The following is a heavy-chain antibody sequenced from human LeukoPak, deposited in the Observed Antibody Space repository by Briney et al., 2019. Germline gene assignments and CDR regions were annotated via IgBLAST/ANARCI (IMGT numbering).Heavy chain of an antibody. CDR2: ISSSSSTI. CDR1: GFTFSSYS. CDR3: ARLGARDILTGYSISGIDY. D-gene: IGHD3-9*01. J-gene: IGHJ4*02. Sequence: GGSLRLSCAASGFTFSSYSMNWVRQAPGKGLEWVSYISSSSSTIYYADSVKGRFTISRDNAENSLFLQMNSLRAEDTAVYYCARLGARDILTGYSISGIDYWGQGTLVTVSS. V-gene: IGHV3-48*01.